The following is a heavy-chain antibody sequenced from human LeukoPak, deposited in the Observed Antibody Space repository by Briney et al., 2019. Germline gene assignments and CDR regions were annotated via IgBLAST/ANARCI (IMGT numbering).Heavy chain of an antibody. J-gene: IGHJ5*02. V-gene: IGHV3-74*01. D-gene: IGHD3-22*01. Sequence: GGSLRLSCAASGFTFSSYWIHWVRQAPGKGLVWVSRISGGGRSTNYADSVKGRFAISRDNAKNTVYLQMNSLRAEDSAVYSCARGLYDSSFYTLGPWGQGTLVTVSS. CDR1: GFTFSSYW. CDR3: ARGLYDSSFYTLGP. CDR2: ISGGGRST.